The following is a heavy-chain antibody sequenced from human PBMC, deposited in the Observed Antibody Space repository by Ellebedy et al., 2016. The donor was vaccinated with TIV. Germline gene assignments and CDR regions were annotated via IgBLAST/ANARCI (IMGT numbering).Heavy chain of an antibody. D-gene: IGHD6-19*01. CDR2: ISSSSSYI. CDR3: AIGGVSSGWLPYFDY. J-gene: IGHJ4*02. Sequence: PGGSLRLSCAASGFTFSSYSMNWVRQAPGKGLEWVPSISSSSSYIYYADSVKGRFTIARDNAKSTVFLQIDSLRAEDMAVYYCAIGGVSSGWLPYFDYWGQGTLVTVSS. V-gene: IGHV3-21*01. CDR1: GFTFSSYS.